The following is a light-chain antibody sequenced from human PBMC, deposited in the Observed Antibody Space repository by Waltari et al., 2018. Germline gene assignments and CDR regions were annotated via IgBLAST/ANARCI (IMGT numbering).Light chain of an antibody. CDR1: SLRSYY. Sequence: TPDPVVSVVRGPTVSLTCQGDSLRSYYASWYQKRPGQAPILVMYDKNSRPSGVPDRFSASSSDNTASLTITGAQAEDEAYYYCHSRDASGVGGAFGGGTKLTVL. V-gene: IGLV3-19*01. CDR2: DKN. CDR3: HSRDASGVGGA. J-gene: IGLJ2*01.